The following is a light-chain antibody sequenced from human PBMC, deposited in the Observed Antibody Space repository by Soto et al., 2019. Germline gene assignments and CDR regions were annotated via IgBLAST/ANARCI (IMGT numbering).Light chain of an antibody. V-gene: IGKV1-5*03. CDR1: QSISSW. J-gene: IGKJ1*01. CDR2: KAS. CDR3: QQYHRYSLTWT. Sequence: DIQMTQSPSTLSASVGDRVTITCRSSQSISSWLAWDQQKPGKAPKLLIYKASSLESGVPSRFSGSGSGTEFTLTISSLQPDDFATYYCQQYHRYSLTWTFDQGTQVQIK.